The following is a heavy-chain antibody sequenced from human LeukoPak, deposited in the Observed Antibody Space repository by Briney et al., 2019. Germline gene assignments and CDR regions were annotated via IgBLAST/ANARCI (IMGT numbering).Heavy chain of an antibody. J-gene: IGHJ6*03. D-gene: IGHD6-19*01. CDR3: ARDRRSSGWYGKYYYYYMDV. CDR2: TYSGGST. CDR1: GFTVSSTY. V-gene: IGHV3-66*01. Sequence: GGSLRLSCLASGFTVSSTYMSWVRQAPGKGLEWVSVTYSGGSTYYADSVKGRCTISRDNSKNTLYLQMNSLRGEDTAVYYCARDRRSSGWYGKYYYYYMDVWGKGTTVTISS.